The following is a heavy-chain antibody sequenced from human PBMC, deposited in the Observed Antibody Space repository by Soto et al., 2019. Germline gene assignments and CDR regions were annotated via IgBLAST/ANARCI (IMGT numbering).Heavy chain of an antibody. Sequence: EVQLLESGGGLVQPGGSLRLSCAASGFTFSSYAMSWVRQAPGKGLEWVSSISGNGGSTNYADSVKGRFTISRDNSKNALHLKMSSRGAGATAIYYGAKVGGGDGTSTTCYGGGSFDYWGQGTLVTVSS. CDR3: AKVGGGDGTSTTCYGGGSFDY. V-gene: IGHV3-23*01. D-gene: IGHD2-2*01. CDR2: ISGNGGST. CDR1: GFTFSSYA. J-gene: IGHJ4*02.